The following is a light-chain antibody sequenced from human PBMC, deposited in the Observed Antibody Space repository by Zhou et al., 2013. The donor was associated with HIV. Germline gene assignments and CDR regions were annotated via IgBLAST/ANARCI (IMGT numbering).Light chain of an antibody. Sequence: DIQMTQSPSSLSASVGDRVTITCRASQGISNYLAWYQQKPGTAPKLLIYTASSLQSGVPPRFSGSGSGTDFTLTINSLQPEDFASYHCQQSYTTPWTFGQGTRVEIK. CDR2: TAS. V-gene: IGKV1-39*01. CDR3: QQSYTTPWT. CDR1: QGISNY. J-gene: IGKJ1*01.